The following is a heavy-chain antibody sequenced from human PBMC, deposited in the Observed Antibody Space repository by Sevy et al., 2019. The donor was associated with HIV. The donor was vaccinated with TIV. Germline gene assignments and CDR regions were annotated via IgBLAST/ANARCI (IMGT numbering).Heavy chain of an antibody. V-gene: IGHV3-9*01. CDR2: ISWNSGSI. Sequence: GGSLRLSCAASGFTFGDYAMHWVRQAPGKGLEWVSGISWNSGSIGYADSVKGRFTISRDNAKNSLYLQMNSLRAEDTALYYCAKALDSSGYLVLDYWGQGTLVTVSS. CDR3: AKALDSSGYLVLDY. J-gene: IGHJ4*02. CDR1: GFTFGDYA. D-gene: IGHD3-22*01.